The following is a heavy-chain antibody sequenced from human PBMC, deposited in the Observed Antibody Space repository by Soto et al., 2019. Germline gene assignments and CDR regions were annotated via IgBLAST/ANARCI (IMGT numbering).Heavy chain of an antibody. V-gene: IGHV1-18*01. Sequence: QVQLVQSGAEVKKPGASVKVSFKASGYTFTSYGISWVRHAPGQGLEWMGWISAYNGNTNYAQRLQGRVTMTTDTSTSTLYMELRSLRSDDTAVYYCARDVRGHYYYYGMDVWGQGTTVTVSS. CDR2: ISAYNGNT. CDR3: ARDVRGHYYYYGMDV. CDR1: GYTFTSYG. D-gene: IGHD5-12*01. J-gene: IGHJ6*02.